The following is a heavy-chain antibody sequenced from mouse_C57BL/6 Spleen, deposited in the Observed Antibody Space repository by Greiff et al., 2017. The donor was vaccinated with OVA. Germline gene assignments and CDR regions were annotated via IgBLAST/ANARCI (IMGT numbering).Heavy chain of an antibody. V-gene: IGHV1-69*01. CDR1: GYTFTSYW. D-gene: IGHD1-1*01. Sequence: QVQLQQPGAELVMPGASVKLSCKASGYTFTSYWMHWVKQRPGQGLEWIGEIDPSDSYTNYNQKFKGKSTLTVDKSSSTAYMQLSSLTSEDSAVYYCAKGGYGSSYYYAMDYWGLGTSVTVSS. CDR2: IDPSDSYT. CDR3: AKGGYGSSYYYAMDY. J-gene: IGHJ4*01.